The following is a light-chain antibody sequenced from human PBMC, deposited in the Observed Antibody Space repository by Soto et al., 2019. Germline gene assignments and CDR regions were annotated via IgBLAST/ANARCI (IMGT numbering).Light chain of an antibody. CDR1: QGISSA. V-gene: IGKV1-13*02. CDR3: QQFNSYPPH. CDR2: DAS. Sequence: ALQLTQSPSSLSASVGDRVTITCRASQGISSALAWYQQKPGKAPKLLIYDASSLESGVPSRFSGSGSGTDFTLTISSLQPEDFATYYCQQFNSYPPHFGQGTRLEIK. J-gene: IGKJ5*01.